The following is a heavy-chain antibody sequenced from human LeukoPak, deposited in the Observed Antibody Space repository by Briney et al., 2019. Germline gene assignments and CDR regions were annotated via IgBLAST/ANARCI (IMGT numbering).Heavy chain of an antibody. D-gene: IGHD1-26*01. CDR3: AKVRNSGHPSYYYNGMDV. CDR1: GFTFSSYG. Sequence: PGGSLRLSCAASGFTFSSYGMHWVRQAPGKGLEWVAFIRYDGSNKYYADSVKGRFTISRDNSRNTLYLQLNSLRPEDTAVYYCAKVRNSGHPSYYYNGMDVWGQGTMVTVS. V-gene: IGHV3-30*02. J-gene: IGHJ6*02. CDR2: IRYDGSNK.